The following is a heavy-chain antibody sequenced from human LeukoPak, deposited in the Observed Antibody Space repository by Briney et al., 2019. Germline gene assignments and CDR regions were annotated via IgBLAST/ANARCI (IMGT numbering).Heavy chain of an antibody. CDR2: ISSSSSTI. Sequence: PGGSLRLSCAASGFTFSSYSMNWVRQAPGKGLEWVSYISSSSSTIYYADSVKGRFTISRDNAKNSLYLQMNSLRAEDTAVYYCARGRWPREQLALYYYYYMDVWGKGTTVTVSS. CDR3: ARGRWPREQLALYYYYYMDV. V-gene: IGHV3-48*01. J-gene: IGHJ6*03. D-gene: IGHD6-6*01. CDR1: GFTFSSYS.